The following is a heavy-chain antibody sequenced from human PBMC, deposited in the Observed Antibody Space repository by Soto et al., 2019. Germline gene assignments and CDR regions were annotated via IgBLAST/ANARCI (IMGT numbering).Heavy chain of an antibody. CDR2: FYSSGSI. CDR1: GYSISAGGYY. Sequence: LQESGPGLVKPSQTLSLTCFVSGYSISAGGYYWSWIRHHPGKGLEWIGSFYSSGSIISNPSLRSRVSISGDTSSNQFSMSLTSVTAADTARYYCARMYSSGSGWFHPWGQGTLVTVSS. J-gene: IGHJ5*02. D-gene: IGHD6-19*01. CDR3: ARMYSSGSGWFHP. V-gene: IGHV4-31*03.